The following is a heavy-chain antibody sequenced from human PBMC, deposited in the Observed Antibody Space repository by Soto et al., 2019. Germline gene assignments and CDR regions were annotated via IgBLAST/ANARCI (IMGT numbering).Heavy chain of an antibody. CDR2: IHYSGST. J-gene: IGHJ5*02. V-gene: IGHV4-61*08. CDR1: GVSISSGGYS. D-gene: IGHD6-25*01. CDR3: ARPHGGSSGWDNWFDP. Sequence: SETLSLSCAVSGVSISSGGYSWSWIRQPPGKGLEWIGYIHYSGSTNYNPSLKSRVTISVDTSKNQFSLKLSSVTAADTAVYYCARPHGGSSGWDNWFDPWGQGTLVTVSS.